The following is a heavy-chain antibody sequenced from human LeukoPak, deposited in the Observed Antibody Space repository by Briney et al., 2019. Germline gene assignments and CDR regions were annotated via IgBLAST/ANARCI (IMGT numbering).Heavy chain of an antibody. CDR2: LSGSGGGT. Sequence: GGSQRLSCAVSGITFSNYGMSWVRQAPGKGLEWVAGLSGSGGGTNYADSVQGRFTISRDNPKNTLYLQMNSLRAEDTAVYFCAKRGVVIRVFLVGFHKEAYYFDSWGQGALVTVSS. CDR1: GITFSNYG. J-gene: IGHJ4*02. V-gene: IGHV3-23*01. CDR3: AKRGVVIRVFLVGFHKEAYYFDS. D-gene: IGHD3-10*01.